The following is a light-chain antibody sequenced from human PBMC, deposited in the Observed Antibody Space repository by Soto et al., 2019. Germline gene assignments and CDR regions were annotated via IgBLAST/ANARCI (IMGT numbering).Light chain of an antibody. V-gene: IGKV1-33*01. CDR3: GQYDNRPFT. CDR2: YAS. CDR1: RDIDNY. J-gene: IGKJ2*01. Sequence: DIQMTQSPSSLSASVGDRVTITCQASRDIDNYLTWYQQKQGKAPNLLNYYASNLDTGVPLRFSGSRSGTHFTMTNSCLQPEDIGTYYCGQYDNRPFTFGQETKLEIK.